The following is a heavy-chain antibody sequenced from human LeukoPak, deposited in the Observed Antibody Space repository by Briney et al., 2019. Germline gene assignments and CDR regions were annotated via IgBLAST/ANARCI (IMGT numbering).Heavy chain of an antibody. Sequence: SETLSLTCPVSGGSISSYYWSWIRQPAGKGLEWIGRIYTSGSTNYNPSLKSRVTMSVDTSKNQFSLKLSSVTAADTAVYYCARDIGYCSSTSCPNWFDPWGQGTLVTVSS. V-gene: IGHV4-4*07. CDR2: IYTSGST. D-gene: IGHD2-2*01. J-gene: IGHJ5*02. CDR1: GGSISSYY. CDR3: ARDIGYCSSTSCPNWFDP.